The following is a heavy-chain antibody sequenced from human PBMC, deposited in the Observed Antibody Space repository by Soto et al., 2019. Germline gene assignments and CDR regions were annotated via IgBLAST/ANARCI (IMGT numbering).Heavy chain of an antibody. CDR2: INHSGST. D-gene: IGHD3-16*02. J-gene: IGHJ3*02. V-gene: IGHV4-34*01. CDR1: GGSFSGYY. CDR3: ARVRLNIWGSYRSRAFDI. Sequence: PSEILSLTCAVVGGSFSGYYWSWIRKPPGKGLEWIGEINHSGSTNYNPSLKSRVTISVDTSKNQFSLKLSSVTAADTAVYYCARVRLNIWGSYRSRAFDIWGQGTMVTLSS.